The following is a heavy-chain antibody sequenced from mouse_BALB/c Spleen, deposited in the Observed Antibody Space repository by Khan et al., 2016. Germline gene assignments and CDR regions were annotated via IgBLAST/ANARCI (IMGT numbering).Heavy chain of an antibody. CDR1: GYSFTSYW. J-gene: IGHJ2*01. CDR3: AIYGYDDY. CDR2: IDPSDSET. V-gene: IGHV1-74*04. D-gene: IGHD2-2*01. Sequence: LQQSGPQLVRPGASVKIFCKASGYSFTSYWMHWVKQRPGQGLEWIGMIDPSDSETRLNQTFKDKATLTVDKSYSTAYMQLSSPTSADSAVYYCAIYGYDDYWGQGTTLTVSS.